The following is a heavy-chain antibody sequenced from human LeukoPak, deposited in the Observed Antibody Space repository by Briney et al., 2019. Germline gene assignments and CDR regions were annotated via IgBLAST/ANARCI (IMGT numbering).Heavy chain of an antibody. Sequence: SGTLSLTCAVSGGSISSSNWWSWVRGPGGKGLEWIGEIYDSGSTNYNPSLKSPVTISVDKSKNPFSLKLSSVTAADTAVYYCASLAYYDSSGYVYWGQGTLVTVSS. CDR3: ASLAYYDSSGYVY. J-gene: IGHJ4*02. D-gene: IGHD3-22*01. CDR1: GGSISSSNW. CDR2: IYDSGST. V-gene: IGHV4-4*02.